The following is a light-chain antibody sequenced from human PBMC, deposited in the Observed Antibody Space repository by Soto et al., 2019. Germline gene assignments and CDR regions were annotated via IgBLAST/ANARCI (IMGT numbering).Light chain of an antibody. J-gene: IGKJ2*01. CDR2: MAS. CDR1: QSIGRW. Sequence: DIQMTQSPSTLSASVGDRVTITCRASQSIGRWMAWYQQKPGKAPNLLIYMASSLESGVPSRFRGSGSGTEFTLTSSSLQPDDFATYYCQPYNSYPYTFGQGTKLEIK. CDR3: QPYNSYPYT. V-gene: IGKV1-5*03.